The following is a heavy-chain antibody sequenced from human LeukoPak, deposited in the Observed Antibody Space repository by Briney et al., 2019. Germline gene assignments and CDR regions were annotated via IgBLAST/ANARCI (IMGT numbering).Heavy chain of an antibody. V-gene: IGHV1-69*13. Sequence: ASVKVSCKASGGTFSSYAISWVRQAPGQGLEWMGGIIPIFGTANYAQKFQGRVTITADESTGTAYMELSSLRSEDTAVYYCAALPIELPPYNWFDPWGQGTLVTVS. CDR3: AALPIELPPYNWFDP. D-gene: IGHD1-7*01. CDR2: IIPIFGTA. J-gene: IGHJ5*02. CDR1: GGTFSSYA.